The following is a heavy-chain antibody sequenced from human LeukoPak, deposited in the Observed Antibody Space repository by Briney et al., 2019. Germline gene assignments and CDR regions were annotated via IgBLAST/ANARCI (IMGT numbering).Heavy chain of an antibody. CDR3: VRDRYYYDSSGYYDAFDT. CDR1: GFTVNNVY. V-gene: IGHV3-53*01. Sequence: GGSLRLSCAASGFTVNNVYMAWVRQAPGKGLEWVSVIHSDGSTFYADSVKGRFGISRDSSKNTLYLQLTSLRAEDTALYYCVRDRYYYDSSGYYDAFDTWGQGTMVSVSS. CDR2: IHSDGST. J-gene: IGHJ3*02. D-gene: IGHD3-22*01.